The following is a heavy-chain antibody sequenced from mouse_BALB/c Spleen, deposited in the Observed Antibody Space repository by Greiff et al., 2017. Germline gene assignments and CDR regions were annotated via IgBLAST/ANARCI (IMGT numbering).Heavy chain of an antibody. CDR1: GFTFSSYA. J-gene: IGHJ3*01. V-gene: IGHV5-6-5*01. CDR2: ISSGGST. Sequence: LQQSGGGLVKPGGSLKLSCAASGFTFSSYAMSWVRQTPEKRLEWVASISSGGSTYYPDSVKGRFTISRDNARNILYLQMSSLRSEDTAMYYCASGYYVAYWGQGTLVTVSA. CDR3: ASGYYVAY. D-gene: IGHD1-1*01.